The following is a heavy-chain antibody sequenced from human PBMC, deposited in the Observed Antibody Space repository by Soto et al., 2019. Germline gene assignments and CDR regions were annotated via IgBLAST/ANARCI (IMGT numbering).Heavy chain of an antibody. CDR3: ARDWATRG. CDR2: IIPILGIA. CDR1: GGTFSSYT. Sequence: QVQLVQSGAEVKKPGSSVKVSCKAFGGTFSSYTISWVRQAPGQGLEWMGRIIPILGIANYAQKFQGRVTITAYKSTSTAYIELSSLRSEDMAVDYCARDWATRGWGQGILVTVSS. D-gene: IGHD2-15*01. J-gene: IGHJ4*02. V-gene: IGHV1-69*08.